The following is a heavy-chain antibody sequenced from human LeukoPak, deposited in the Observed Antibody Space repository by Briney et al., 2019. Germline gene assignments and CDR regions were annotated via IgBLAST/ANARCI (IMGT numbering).Heavy chain of an antibody. CDR1: GFTFSSYA. V-gene: IGHV3-30*01. D-gene: IGHD6-13*01. CDR3: ARDWEAAAGNNLGY. CDR2: ISYDGSNK. Sequence: GVSLRLSCAASGFTFSSYAMQWLRQAPGKELVGVAVISYDGSNKYYADSVRGRFTISRDNSKNTLYLQMNSLRAEDTAVYYCARDWEAAAGNNLGYWGQGTLVTVSS. J-gene: IGHJ4*02.